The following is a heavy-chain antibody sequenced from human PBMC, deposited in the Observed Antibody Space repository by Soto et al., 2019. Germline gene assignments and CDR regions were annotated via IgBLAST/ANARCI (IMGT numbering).Heavy chain of an antibody. CDR1: GFTFSSYS. D-gene: IGHD2-15*01. CDR2: ISSSSSYI. Sequence: EVQLVESGGGLVKPGGSLRLSCAASGFTFSSYSMNWVRQAPGKGLEWVSSISSSSSYIYYADSVKGRFTISRDNAKNSLYLQMNSLRAEDTAVYYCARDVGGWDAWSKNYYYYYYMDVWGKGTTVTVSS. V-gene: IGHV3-21*01. J-gene: IGHJ6*03. CDR3: ARDVGGWDAWSKNYYYYYYMDV.